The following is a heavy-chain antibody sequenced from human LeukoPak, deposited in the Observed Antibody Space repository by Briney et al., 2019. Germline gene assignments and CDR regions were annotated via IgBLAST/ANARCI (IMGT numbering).Heavy chain of an antibody. CDR2: IYYSGST. D-gene: IGHD3-10*01. CDR3: ARLGILLWFGYFDY. Sequence: KSSETLSLTCTVSGGSISSSSYYWGWIRQPPGKGLEWIGSIYYSGSTYYNPSLKSRVAISVDTSKSQFSLKLSSVTAADTAVYYCARLGILLWFGYFDYWGQGTLVTVSS. V-gene: IGHV4-39*07. CDR1: GGSISSSSYY. J-gene: IGHJ4*02.